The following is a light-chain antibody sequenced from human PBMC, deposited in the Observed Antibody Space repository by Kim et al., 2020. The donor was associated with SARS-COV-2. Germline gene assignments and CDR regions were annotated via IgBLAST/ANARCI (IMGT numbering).Light chain of an antibody. CDR1: QSIHPW. Sequence: SASVVDRVTITCRASQSIHPWLAWYQQKPGKAPKVLIYKESSLASGVPSRFSGSDSGAEFTLTISSLQPDDFATYYCQQYQSFPYTFGQGTKLEI. V-gene: IGKV1-5*03. CDR3: QQYQSFPYT. CDR2: KES. J-gene: IGKJ2*01.